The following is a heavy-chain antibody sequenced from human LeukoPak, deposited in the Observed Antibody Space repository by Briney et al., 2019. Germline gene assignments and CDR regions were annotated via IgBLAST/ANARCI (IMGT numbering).Heavy chain of an antibody. CDR1: VFTFRDSG. Sequence: GGPLTLLCRGCVFTFRDSGINWVRQAPGKGLEGVGFMISKSYDGHPQYAASVRGRFTTSRDDSKSIAYLQMNSLAIEDTSLYYCTRAPDYDFWLDSWGQGTLVTVSS. CDR3: TRAPDYDFWLDS. D-gene: IGHD3-3*01. J-gene: IGHJ4*02. CDR2: MISKSYDGHP. V-gene: IGHV3-49*04.